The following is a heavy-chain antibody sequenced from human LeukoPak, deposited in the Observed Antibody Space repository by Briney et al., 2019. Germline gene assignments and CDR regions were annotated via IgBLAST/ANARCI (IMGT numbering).Heavy chain of an antibody. V-gene: IGHV3-9*03. Sequence: GGSLRLSCAASGFTFDDYAMHWVRHAPGKGLEWVSGISWNSGSIGYADSVKGRFTISRDNAKNSLYLQMNSLRAEDMALYYCAKGFCSSTSCHFPDYWGQGTLVTVSS. D-gene: IGHD2-2*01. CDR1: GFTFDDYA. CDR2: ISWNSGSI. J-gene: IGHJ4*02. CDR3: AKGFCSSTSCHFPDY.